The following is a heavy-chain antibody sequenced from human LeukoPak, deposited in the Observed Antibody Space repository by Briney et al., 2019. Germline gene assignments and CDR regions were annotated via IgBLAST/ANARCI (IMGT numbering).Heavy chain of an antibody. CDR2: ISSRSNYI. V-gene: IGHV3-21*06. CDR1: RFIFSSYT. CDR3: ARARPDGDYVIDY. D-gene: IGHD4-17*01. Sequence: GGSLRLSCAASRFIFSSYTMNWVRQAPGKGLGWVSSISSRSNYIYYADSVKGRFTISRENAKNSLYLQMNSLRAEDTAVYYCARARPDGDYVIDYWGQGTLVTVSS. J-gene: IGHJ4*02.